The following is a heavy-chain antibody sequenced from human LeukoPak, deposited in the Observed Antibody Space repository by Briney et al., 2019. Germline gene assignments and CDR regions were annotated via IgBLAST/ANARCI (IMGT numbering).Heavy chain of an antibody. CDR3: ASHQYYYDSSGYQDAFDI. CDR1: GESFSGYY. D-gene: IGHD3-22*01. V-gene: IGHV4-34*01. CDR2: INHTGST. Sequence: SETLSLTCAVYGESFSGYYWAWIRQPPGKGLEWIGDINHTGSTNYNPSLKSRVTISVDTSKNQFSLKLSSVTAADTAVYYCASHQYYYDSSGYQDAFDIWGQGTMVTVSS. J-gene: IGHJ3*02.